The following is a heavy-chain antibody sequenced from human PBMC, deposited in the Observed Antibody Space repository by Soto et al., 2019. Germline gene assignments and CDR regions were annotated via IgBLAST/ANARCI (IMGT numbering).Heavy chain of an antibody. CDR1: GFTFNNYW. Sequence: EVQLVESGGGLVQPGGSRRLSCATSGFTFNNYWMTWVRQAPGKGLEWVANIKQDGSEKTYVDSVKGRFTISRDNTQDIVYLQMNTLRAEDTAVYYCATARTKLWAPDALHFWGQGTVLTVSS. D-gene: IGHD2-21*01. CDR3: ATARTKLWAPDALHF. CDR2: IKQDGSEK. V-gene: IGHV3-7*03. J-gene: IGHJ3*01.